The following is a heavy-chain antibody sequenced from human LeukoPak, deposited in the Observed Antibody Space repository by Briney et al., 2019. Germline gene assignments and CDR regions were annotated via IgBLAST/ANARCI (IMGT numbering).Heavy chain of an antibody. CDR2: IKQDGSEK. CDR3: AREGTYAGNWFDH. D-gene: IGHD1-1*01. CDR1: GFPFSSYW. Sequence: GGSLRLSCTASGFPFSSYWMTWVRQAPGKGLEGVANIKQDGSEKSYVASVKPPFTISRDNAKTSLYLQMNSLTPEDTAVYYCAREGTYAGNWFDHWGQGPLVTVSS. J-gene: IGHJ5*02. V-gene: IGHV3-7*01.